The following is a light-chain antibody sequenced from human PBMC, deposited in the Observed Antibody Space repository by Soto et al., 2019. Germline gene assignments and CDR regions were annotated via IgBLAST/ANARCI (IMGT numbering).Light chain of an antibody. J-gene: IGLJ2*01. V-gene: IGLV1-40*01. Sequence: QPVLTQPPSVSGAPGQRVTISCTGSSSNIGANYDVHWYQHLPGTAPKLLIYANINRSSGVPDRFSGSKSGTSASLAITGLRVEDEADYYCQSYDSSLSAHVVFGGGTKLTVL. CDR3: QSYDSSLSAHVV. CDR2: ANI. CDR1: SSNIGANYD.